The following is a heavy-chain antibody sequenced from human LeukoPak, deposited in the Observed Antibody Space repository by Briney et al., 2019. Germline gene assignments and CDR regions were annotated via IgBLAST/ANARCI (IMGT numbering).Heavy chain of an antibody. CDR2: ISYDGSNK. J-gene: IGHJ6*02. V-gene: IGHV3-30*04. D-gene: IGHD3/OR15-3a*01. CDR3: AREGPWTADYGMDV. CDR1: GFTFSSYA. Sequence: GGSLRLSCAASGFTFSSYAMHWVRQAPGKGLEWVAVISYDGSNKYYADSVKGRFTISRDNSKNTLYLQMNSLRAEDTAVYYCAREGPWTADYGMDVWGQGTTVTVSS.